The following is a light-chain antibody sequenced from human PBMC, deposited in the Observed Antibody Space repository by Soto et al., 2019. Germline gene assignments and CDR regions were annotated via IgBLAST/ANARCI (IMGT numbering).Light chain of an antibody. CDR3: QQSYSTPIT. CDR2: AAS. Sequence: DIQMTQSPSSLSSSVGDRVTISCRASESVSNYLSWYQQKPGKAPKLLIYAASSLQSGVPSRFSGSGSGTDFTLTISSLQPEDFATYYCQQSYSTPITFGQGTRLEIK. CDR1: ESVSNY. V-gene: IGKV1-39*01. J-gene: IGKJ5*01.